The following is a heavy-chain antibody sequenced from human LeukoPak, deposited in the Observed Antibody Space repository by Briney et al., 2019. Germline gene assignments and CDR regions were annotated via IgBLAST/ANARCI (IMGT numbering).Heavy chain of an antibody. CDR2: ISGSGGTT. V-gene: IGHV3-23*01. CDR3: AKVDYGSGSYTRLGWFDP. Sequence: GGSLRVSCAASGFTFSSYAMSWVRQAPGKGLEWVTVISGSGGTTYYADSVKGRFTISRDNSKNTVYLQMNSLRAEDTAVYYCAKVDYGSGSYTRLGWFDPWGQGTLVTVSS. D-gene: IGHD3-10*01. J-gene: IGHJ5*02. CDR1: GFTFSSYA.